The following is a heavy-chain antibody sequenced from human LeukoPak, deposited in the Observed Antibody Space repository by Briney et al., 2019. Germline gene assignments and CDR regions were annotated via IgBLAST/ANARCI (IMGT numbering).Heavy chain of an antibody. J-gene: IGHJ4*02. CDR3: AKDLKLNL. V-gene: IGHV3-23*01. CDR2: IIGSGGST. CDR1: GFTFSSYA. Sequence: GGSLRLSCAASGFTFSSYAMSCVRQAPGKRGEWGSAIIGSGGSTYCADSVKGRFTISRDNSNNTLYLQMNSLRTEDTAVYYCAKDLKLNLWGQGTLVTVSS.